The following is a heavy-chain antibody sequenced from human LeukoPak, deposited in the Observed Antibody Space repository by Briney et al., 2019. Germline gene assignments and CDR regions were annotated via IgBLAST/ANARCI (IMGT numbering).Heavy chain of an antibody. Sequence: GGSLRLSCAGSGFTFSDCAIHWVRQAPGKGLEWVARIDSRAKSHATAYAASVRGRFTVSRDDSKSTAWLQMNSLETEDTAVYFRTRDGGSWSHLDFWGQGTLVTVSS. J-gene: IGHJ4*02. D-gene: IGHD2-15*01. CDR3: TRDGGSWSHLDF. CDR2: IDSRAKSHAT. CDR1: GFTFSDCA. V-gene: IGHV3-73*01.